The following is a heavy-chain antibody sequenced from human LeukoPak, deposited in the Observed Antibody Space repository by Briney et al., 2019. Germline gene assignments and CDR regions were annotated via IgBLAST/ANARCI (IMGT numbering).Heavy chain of an antibody. D-gene: IGHD3-16*01. V-gene: IGHV3-74*01. CDR2: INGDGTYL. CDR1: VFTFNTYW. Sequence: GGSLRLSCSASVFTFNTYWMHWVRQVPGKGLMWVSRINGDGTYLNYADSVKGRFTISRHNGKNTVYLQMNSLRVDDTAVYYCARDANWAVNDYWGQGTLVTVSA. CDR3: ARDANWAVNDY. J-gene: IGHJ4*02.